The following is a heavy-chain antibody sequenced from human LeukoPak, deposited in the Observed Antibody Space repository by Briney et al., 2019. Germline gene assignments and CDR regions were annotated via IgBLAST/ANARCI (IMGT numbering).Heavy chain of an antibody. Sequence: GGSLRLSCAASGFTFSSYEMNWVRQAPGKGLEWVSYISSSGSTIYYADSVKGRFTISRDNAKNSLYLQMNCLRAEDTAVYYCGSMAAAGTFDYWGQGTLVTVSS. V-gene: IGHV3-48*03. CDR3: GSMAAAGTFDY. CDR1: GFTFSSYE. CDR2: ISSSGSTI. D-gene: IGHD6-13*01. J-gene: IGHJ4*02.